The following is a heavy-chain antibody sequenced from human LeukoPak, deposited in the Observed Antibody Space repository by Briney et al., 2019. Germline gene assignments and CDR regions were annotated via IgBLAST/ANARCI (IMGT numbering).Heavy chain of an antibody. D-gene: IGHD3-16*01. CDR3: ARTFYDLPGY. CDR1: GGSISTYF. Sequence: PSETLSLTCTVSGGSISTYFWSWVRQAPGKGLEWVSYIHYSGTIYYADSVKGRFIISRDNAKNSLFLQMNSLRDEDTAVYYCARTFYDLPGYWGQGTLATVSS. V-gene: IGHV3-69-1*01. J-gene: IGHJ4*02. CDR2: IHYSGTI.